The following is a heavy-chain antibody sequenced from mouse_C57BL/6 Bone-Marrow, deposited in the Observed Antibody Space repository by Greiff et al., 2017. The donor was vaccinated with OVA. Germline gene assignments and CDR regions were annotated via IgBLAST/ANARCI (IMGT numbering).Heavy chain of an antibody. CDR2: INPYNGDT. J-gene: IGHJ1*03. Sequence: EVQLQQSGPELVKPGDSVKISCKASGYSFTGYFMNWVMQSHGKSLEWIGRINPYNGDTFYNQKFKGKATLTVDKSSSTAHMELRSLTSEDSAVYYCARGYGSSYEDWYFDVWGTGTTVTVSS. CDR3: ARGYGSSYEDWYFDV. V-gene: IGHV1-20*01. D-gene: IGHD1-1*01. CDR1: GYSFTGYF.